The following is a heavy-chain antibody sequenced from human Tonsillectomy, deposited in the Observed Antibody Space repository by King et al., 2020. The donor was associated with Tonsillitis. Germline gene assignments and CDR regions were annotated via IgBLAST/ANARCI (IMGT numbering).Heavy chain of an antibody. V-gene: IGHV3-49*04. J-gene: IGHJ6*02. CDR2: IKSKSYAETT. Sequence: VQLVESGGGLVQPGRSLRLSCTASGFTFGDYAVTWVRQAPGKGLEWVSFIKSKSYAETTEYAASVKGRFTISKDDSKSIAYLQMNSLKTEDTAVYYCTCCPNYGMDVWGQGTTVTVSS. CDR1: GFTFGDYA. CDR3: TCCPNYGMDV. D-gene: IGHD2-15*01.